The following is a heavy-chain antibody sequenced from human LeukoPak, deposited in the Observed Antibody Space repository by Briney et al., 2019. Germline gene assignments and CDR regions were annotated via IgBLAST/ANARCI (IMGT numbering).Heavy chain of an antibody. Sequence: NPSETLSLTCTVSGGSISSYYWSWIRQPAGKGLEWIGRIYTSGSTNYNPSLKSRVTMSVDTSKNQFSLKLSSVTAADTAVYYCARDQLYSSGYYYEGRAFDIWGQGTMVTVSS. CDR3: ARDQLYSSGYYYEGRAFDI. J-gene: IGHJ3*02. V-gene: IGHV4-4*07. CDR2: IYTSGST. CDR1: GGSISSYY. D-gene: IGHD3-22*01.